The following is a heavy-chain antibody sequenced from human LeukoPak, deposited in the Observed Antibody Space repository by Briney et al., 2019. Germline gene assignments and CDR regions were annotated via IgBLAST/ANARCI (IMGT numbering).Heavy chain of an antibody. CDR1: GFTLSSYW. CDR2: IDSDGAST. V-gene: IGHV3-74*01. D-gene: IGHD4-23*01. Sequence: GGSLRLSCAASGFTLSSYWIHWVRQGPGKGLVWVSRIDSDGASTIYADSVKGRLTIYRDNVKNTVYLQMNSLRAEDTAVYYCARDYGGNLRAFDIWGQGTMVTVSS. CDR3: ARDYGGNLRAFDI. J-gene: IGHJ3*02.